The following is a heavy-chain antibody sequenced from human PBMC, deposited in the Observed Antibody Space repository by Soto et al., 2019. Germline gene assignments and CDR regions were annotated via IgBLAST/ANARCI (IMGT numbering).Heavy chain of an antibody. CDR1: GFTFSSYE. D-gene: IGHD3-16*02. CDR2: ISSSGSTI. Sequence: PGGSLRLSCAASGFTFSSYEMNWVRQSPGKGLEWVSYISSSGSTIYYADSVKGRFTISRDNAKNSLYLQMNSLRAEDTAVYYCARVDDYVWGSYRYTGAFDYWGQGTLVTVSS. J-gene: IGHJ4*02. CDR3: ARVDDYVWGSYRYTGAFDY. V-gene: IGHV3-48*03.